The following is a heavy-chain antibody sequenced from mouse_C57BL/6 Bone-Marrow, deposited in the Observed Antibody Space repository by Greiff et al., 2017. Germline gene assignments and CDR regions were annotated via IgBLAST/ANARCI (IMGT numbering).Heavy chain of an antibody. CDR1: GYTFTSYG. D-gene: IGHD1-1*01. V-gene: IGHV1-81*01. CDR3: ARGHYGSPPWFAY. Sequence: VQLQQSGAELARPGASVKLSCKASGYTFTSYGLSWVKQRTGQGLEWIGEIYPRSGNTYYNEKFKGKATLTADKSSSTAYMELRSLTSEDSAVYFCARGHYGSPPWFAYWGQGTLVTVSA. J-gene: IGHJ3*01. CDR2: IYPRSGNT.